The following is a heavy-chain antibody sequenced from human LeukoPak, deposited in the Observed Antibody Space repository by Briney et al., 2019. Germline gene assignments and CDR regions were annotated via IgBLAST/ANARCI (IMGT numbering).Heavy chain of an antibody. D-gene: IGHD2-15*01. CDR3: AKQLGYCSDGSCYFPY. Sequence: GGSLRLSCAASGFSFSSSAMSWVRQAPGKGLEWVSAISNNGGYTYYADSVQGRFTISRDNSKSTLCLQMNSLRAEDTAVYYCAKQLGYCSDGSCYFPYWGQGTLVTVSS. CDR2: ISNNGGYT. V-gene: IGHV3-23*01. CDR1: GFSFSSSA. J-gene: IGHJ4*02.